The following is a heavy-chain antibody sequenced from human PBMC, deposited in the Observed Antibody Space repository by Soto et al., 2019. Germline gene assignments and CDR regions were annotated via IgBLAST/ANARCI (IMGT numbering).Heavy chain of an antibody. CDR2: IYYSGST. Sequence: PSETLSLTCTVCVGSISSYYWSWIRQPPGKGLEWIGYIYYSGSTNYNPSLKSRVTISVDTSKNQFSLKLSSVTAADTAVYYCARRYGYSFEYSGPGTLVTVSS. D-gene: IGHD1-1*01. J-gene: IGHJ4*02. V-gene: IGHV4-59*08. CDR3: ARRYGYSFEY. CDR1: VGSISSYY.